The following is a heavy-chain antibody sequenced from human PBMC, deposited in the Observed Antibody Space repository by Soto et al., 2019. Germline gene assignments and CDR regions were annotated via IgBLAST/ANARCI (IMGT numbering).Heavy chain of an antibody. CDR2: FEWGDDK. D-gene: IGHD3-9*01. J-gene: IGHJ4*02. CDR3: ARMLKRGTSDWIQIDY. V-gene: IGHV2-70*01. CDR1: GFPLATTGMC. Sequence: SGPTLVNPTQTLTLTCTVSGFPLATTGMCVTCIRQPPGKALEWLALFEWGDDKNYNTSLMSRLTLSKDTSKNQVILTMTNMDPVGTGTYYCARMLKRGTSDWIQIDYWGQGTLVTVSS.